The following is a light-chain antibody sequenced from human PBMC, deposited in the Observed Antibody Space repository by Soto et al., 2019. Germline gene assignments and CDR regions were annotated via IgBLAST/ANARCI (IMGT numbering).Light chain of an antibody. CDR2: GAS. J-gene: IGKJ1*01. V-gene: IGKV3-20*01. CDR3: QQYYSTPWT. Sequence: EIILTQSPDTLSLSPGERATLSCRASQTVSSNYLAWCQQRPGQAPRLLIYGASTRAAGIPDRFSGSGSGTDFTLTITRLEPEDVAVYYCQQYYSTPWTFGQGTKVDIK. CDR1: QTVSSNY.